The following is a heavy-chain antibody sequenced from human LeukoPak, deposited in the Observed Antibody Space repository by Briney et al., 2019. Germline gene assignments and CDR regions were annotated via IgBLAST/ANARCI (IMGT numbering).Heavy chain of an antibody. CDR1: GFTFSSYA. Sequence: GRSLRLSCAASGFTFSSYAMHWVRQAPGKGLEWVAVISYDGSNKYHADSVKGRFTISRDNAKNSLYLQMNSLRAEDTALYYYAKETRDSSGTADAFDIWGQGTMVTVSS. V-gene: IGHV3-30*18. D-gene: IGHD3-22*01. CDR3: AKETRDSSGTADAFDI. J-gene: IGHJ3*02. CDR2: ISYDGSNK.